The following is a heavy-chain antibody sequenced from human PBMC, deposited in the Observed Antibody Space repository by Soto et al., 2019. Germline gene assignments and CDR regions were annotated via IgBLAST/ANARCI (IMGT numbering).Heavy chain of an antibody. D-gene: IGHD3-3*01. V-gene: IGHV1-18*01. J-gene: IGHJ5*02. CDR3: ARDDTIFGVVIRFDP. CDR2: ISAYNGNT. Sequence: ASVTVSCKASGYTFTSYGISWVRQAPGQGLEWMGWISAYNGNTNYAQKLQGRVTMTTDTSTSTAYMELRSLRSDDTAVYYCARDDTIFGVVIRFDPWGQGTLVTVSS. CDR1: GYTFTSYG.